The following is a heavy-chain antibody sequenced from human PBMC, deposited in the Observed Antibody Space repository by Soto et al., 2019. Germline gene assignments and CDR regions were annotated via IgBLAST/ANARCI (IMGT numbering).Heavy chain of an antibody. CDR3: ARGGYSYGYGLDY. V-gene: IGHV4-59*01. Sequence: SETLSLTCTVSGGSISSYYWSWIREPPGKGLEWIGYIYYSGSTNYNPSLKSRVTISVDTSKNQFSLKLSSVTAADTAVYYCARGGYSYGYGLDYWGQGTLVTVSS. J-gene: IGHJ4*02. D-gene: IGHD5-18*01. CDR1: GGSISSYY. CDR2: IYYSGST.